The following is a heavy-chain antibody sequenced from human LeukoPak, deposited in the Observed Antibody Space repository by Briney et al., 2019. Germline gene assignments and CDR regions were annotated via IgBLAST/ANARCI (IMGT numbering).Heavy chain of an antibody. CDR3: ARDGWEYAFDY. V-gene: IGHV1-3*01. CDR1: GYTFTSYA. D-gene: IGHD1-26*01. CDR2: INAGNGNT. Sequence: ASVKVSCKASGYTFTSYAMHWVRQAPGQRLEWMGWINAGNGNTKYSQKFQGRVTITRDTSASTAYMELSSLRSKDTAVYYCARDGWEYAFDYWGQGTLVTVSS. J-gene: IGHJ4*02.